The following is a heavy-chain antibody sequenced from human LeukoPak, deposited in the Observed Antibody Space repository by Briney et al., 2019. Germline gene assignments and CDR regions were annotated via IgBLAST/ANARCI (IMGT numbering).Heavy chain of an antibody. Sequence: SETLSLTCAVYGGSFSGYYWSWIRQPPGKGLEWIGEINHSGSTNYNPSLKSRVTISVDTSKNQFSLKLSSVTAADTAVYYCAGGNPVYGWLPSDYWGQGTLVTVSS. D-gene: IGHD2-8*01. V-gene: IGHV4-34*01. CDR2: INHSGST. CDR3: AGGNPVYGWLPSDY. J-gene: IGHJ4*02. CDR1: GGSFSGYY.